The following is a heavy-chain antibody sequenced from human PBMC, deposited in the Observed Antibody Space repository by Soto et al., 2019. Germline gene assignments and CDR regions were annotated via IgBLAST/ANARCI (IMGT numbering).Heavy chain of an antibody. CDR3: ARSANWNYNWFDP. V-gene: IGHV3-33*01. CDR1: GFNFSSYG. Sequence: SLILSWGASGFNFSSYGRHWVRKAPGKGLEWVAVIWYDGSNKYYADSVKGRFTISRDNSKNTLYLQMNSLRAEDTAVYYCARSANWNYNWFDPWGQGTLVTVSS. CDR2: IWYDGSNK. D-gene: IGHD1-1*01. J-gene: IGHJ5*02.